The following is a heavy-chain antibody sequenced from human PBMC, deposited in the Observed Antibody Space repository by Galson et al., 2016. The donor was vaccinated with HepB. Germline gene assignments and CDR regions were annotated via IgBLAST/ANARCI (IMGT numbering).Heavy chain of an antibody. CDR2: ISYDGSKQ. Sequence: SLRLSCAASGFPFGSDAFHWVRQAPGKGLEWVAMISYDGSKQFYAASVKGRFTISRDNSKNTLFLGMNSLTAADTAVYFCGRDPHSGGWSGVMGYIDYWGQGTLVTVSS. J-gene: IGHJ4*01. V-gene: IGHV3-30-3*01. D-gene: IGHD6-19*01. CDR3: GRDPHSGGWSGVMGYIDY. CDR1: GFPFGSDA.